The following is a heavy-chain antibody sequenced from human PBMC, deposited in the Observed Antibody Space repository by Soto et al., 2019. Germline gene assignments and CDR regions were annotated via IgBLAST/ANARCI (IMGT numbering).Heavy chain of an antibody. CDR2: ISWNSGSI. Sequence: GGSLRLSCAASGFTFDDYAMHWVRQPPGKGLEWVSGISWNSGSIGYADSVKGRFPISRDNAKNSLYLQMNSLRAEDTALYYCAKGHSFLETAGVDYWGQGTLVTVSS. V-gene: IGHV3-9*01. D-gene: IGHD3-3*01. J-gene: IGHJ4*02. CDR3: AKGHSFLETAGVDY. CDR1: GFTFDDYA.